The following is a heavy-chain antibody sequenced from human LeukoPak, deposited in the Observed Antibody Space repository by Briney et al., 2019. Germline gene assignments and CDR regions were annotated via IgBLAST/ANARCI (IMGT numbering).Heavy chain of an antibody. J-gene: IGHJ4*02. CDR2: ISSSSSYI. V-gene: IGHV3-21*01. Sequence: GGSLRLSCAASGFTFSSYWMHWVRQAPGKGLVWVSSISSSSSYIYYADSVKGRFTTSRDNAKNSLYLQMNSLRAEDTAVYYCARGDLTGTPILIDYWGQGTLVTVSS. CDR3: ARGDLTGTPILIDY. D-gene: IGHD1-20*01. CDR1: GFTFSSYW.